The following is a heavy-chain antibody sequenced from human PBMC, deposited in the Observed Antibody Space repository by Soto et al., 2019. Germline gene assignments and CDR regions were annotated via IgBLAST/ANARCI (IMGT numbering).Heavy chain of an antibody. D-gene: IGHD4-17*01. CDR2: IYYSGST. CDR1: GGSISSGDYY. Sequence: QVQLQESGPGLVKPSQTLSLTCTVSGGSISSGDYYWSWIRQPPGKGLEWIGYIYYSGSTYYNPSRKSRVTISVDTSKNQFSLKLSSVTAADTAVYYCASARYGDFEGYYYYYGMDVWGQGTTVTVSS. V-gene: IGHV4-30-4*01. J-gene: IGHJ6*02. CDR3: ASARYGDFEGYYYYYGMDV.